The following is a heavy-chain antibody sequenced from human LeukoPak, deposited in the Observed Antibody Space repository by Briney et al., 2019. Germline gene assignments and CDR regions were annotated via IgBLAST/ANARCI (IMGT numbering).Heavy chain of an antibody. D-gene: IGHD4-17*01. CDR2: IKSKTDGGTT. Sequence: GGSLTLSCAASGFTFSNAWMSWVRQAPGKGREWVGCIKSKTDGGTTDYAAPVKGRFTISRDESNNTLYLQMNSLKTEDTAVYYCTQVYGDRTWGQGTLVTVSS. V-gene: IGHV3-15*01. J-gene: IGHJ4*02. CDR3: TQVYGDRT. CDR1: GFTFSNAW.